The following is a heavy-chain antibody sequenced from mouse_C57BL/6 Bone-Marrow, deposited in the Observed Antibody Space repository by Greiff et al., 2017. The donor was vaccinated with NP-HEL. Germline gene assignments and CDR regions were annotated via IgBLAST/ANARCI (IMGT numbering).Heavy chain of an antibody. V-gene: IGHV1-64*01. J-gene: IGHJ1*03. D-gene: IGHD1-1*01. Sequence: QVQLQQPGAELVKPGASVKLSCKASGYTFTSYWMHWVKQRPGQGLEWIGMIHPNSGSTNYNEKFKSKATLTVDKSSSTAYMQLSSLTAEDSAVYDCSPCYYDSSYGVWGTGTTVTVSS. CDR1: GYTFTSYW. CDR3: SPCYYDSSYGV. CDR2: IHPNSGST.